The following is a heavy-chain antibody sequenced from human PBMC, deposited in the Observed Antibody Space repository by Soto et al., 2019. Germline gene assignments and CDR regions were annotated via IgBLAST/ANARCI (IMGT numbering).Heavy chain of an antibody. CDR1: GCTFRNYS. D-gene: IGHD1-1*01. CDR3: SREERSPLDS. J-gene: IGHJ4*02. V-gene: IGHV3-21*01. Sequence: GGFLRLSCAASGCTFRNYSMHWVRQAPGKGLEWVSSISSSSSYIYNADSVKGRFTISRDNAKKSLYLQMKSLRAEDTAVYYGSREERSPLDSWGQGSLVTVSS. CDR2: ISSSSSYI.